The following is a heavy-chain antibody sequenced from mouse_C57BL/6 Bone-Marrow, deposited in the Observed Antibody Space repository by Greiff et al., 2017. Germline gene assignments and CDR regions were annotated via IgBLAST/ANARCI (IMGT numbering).Heavy chain of an antibody. J-gene: IGHJ4*01. CDR3: ARTYPGYYAMDY. CDR1: GYAFSSSW. V-gene: IGHV1-82*01. Sequence: VHLVESGPELVKPGASVKISCKASGYAFSSSWMNWVKQRPGKGLEWIGRIYPGDGDTNYNGKFKGKATLTADKSSSTAYMQLSSLTSEDSAVYFCARTYPGYYAMDYWGQGTSVTVSS. CDR2: IYPGDGDT. D-gene: IGHD5-1*01.